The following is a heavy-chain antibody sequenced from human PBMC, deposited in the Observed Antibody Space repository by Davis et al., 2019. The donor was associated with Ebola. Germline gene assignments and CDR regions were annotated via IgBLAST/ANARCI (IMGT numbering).Heavy chain of an antibody. CDR1: GFTFNNYW. Sequence: GESLKISCAASGFTFNNYWMSWVRQAPGKGLEWVGRIKSKTDGGTTDYAAPVKGRFTISRDDSKNTLYLQMNSLKTEDTAVYYCTTAGDIVVVPAAADYWGQGTLVTVSS. D-gene: IGHD2-2*01. CDR2: IKSKTDGGTT. J-gene: IGHJ4*02. CDR3: TTAGDIVVVPAAADY. V-gene: IGHV3-15*01.